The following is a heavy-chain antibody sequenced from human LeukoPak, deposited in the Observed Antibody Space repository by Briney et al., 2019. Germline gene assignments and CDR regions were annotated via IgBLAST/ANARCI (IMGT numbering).Heavy chain of an antibody. CDR2: IKSQTDGGTT. CDR3: TTKYGSGRIDY. D-gene: IGHD3-10*01. Sequence: GGSLRLSCVASGFTFSNAWMSWVRQAPGKGLEWVGRIKSQTDGGTTDYAAPMKGRSTISRDDSKKTLFLQMNSLKTEDTALYYCTTKYGSGRIDYWGQGTLVTVSS. V-gene: IGHV3-15*01. J-gene: IGHJ4*02. CDR1: GFTFSNAW.